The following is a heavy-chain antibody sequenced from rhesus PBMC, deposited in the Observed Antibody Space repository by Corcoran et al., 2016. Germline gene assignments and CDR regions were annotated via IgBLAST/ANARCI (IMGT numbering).Heavy chain of an antibody. CDR2: INSANSYI. J-gene: IGHJ3*01. CDR1: GFTFSDYY. D-gene: IGHD4-23*01. Sequence: EVQLVESGGGLVQPGGSLRLSCAASGFTFSDYYMSWVRQAPGKGLEWVSSINSANSYIYYPASVKGRFTISRDNAKNSLSLQMNSLKTEDTAVYYCTPGIQYEGDAFDFWGQGLRVTVSS. CDR3: TPGIQYEGDAFDF. V-gene: IGHV3S16*01.